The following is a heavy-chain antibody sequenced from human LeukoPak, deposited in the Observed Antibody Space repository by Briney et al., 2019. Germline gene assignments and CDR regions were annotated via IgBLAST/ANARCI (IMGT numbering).Heavy chain of an antibody. V-gene: IGHV4-38-2*01. CDR2: IYHSGST. J-gene: IGHJ3*02. CDR1: GYSISSGYY. D-gene: IGHD4-17*01. Sequence: SETLSLTCAVSGYSISSGYYWGWIRQPPGKGLEWIGSIYHSGSTYYNPSLKSRVTISVDTSKNQFSLKLSSVTAADTAVYYCARPTGGDYDAALSGNDAFDIWGQGTMVTVSS. CDR3: ARPTGGDYDAALSGNDAFDI.